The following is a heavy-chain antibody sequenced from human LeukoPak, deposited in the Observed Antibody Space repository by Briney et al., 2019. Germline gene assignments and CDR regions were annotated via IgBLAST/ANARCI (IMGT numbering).Heavy chain of an antibody. CDR1: GFTVSSDY. D-gene: IGHD4-11*01. CDR3: ASDYSNSYYFDY. CDR2: IYSGGST. J-gene: IGHJ4*02. V-gene: IGHV3-53*01. Sequence: GGSLRLSCAASGFTVSSDYMSWVRQAPGKGPEWVSVIYSGGSTYYADSVKGRFTISRDNSKNTLYLQMNSLRAEDTAVYYCASDYSNSYYFDYWGQGTLVTVSS.